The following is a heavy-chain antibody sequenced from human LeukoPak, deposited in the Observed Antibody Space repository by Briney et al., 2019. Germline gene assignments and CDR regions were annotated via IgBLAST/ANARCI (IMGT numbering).Heavy chain of an antibody. D-gene: IGHD6-13*01. V-gene: IGHV1-69*04. Sequence: AASVKVSCKASGGTFSSYAISWVRQAPGRGLEWMGRIIPILGIANYAQKFQGRVTITADKSTSTAYMELSSLRSEDTAVYYCARAPGIAAAGTFRSGFDPWGQGTLVTVSS. CDR1: GGTFSSYA. CDR2: IIPILGIA. J-gene: IGHJ5*02. CDR3: ARAPGIAAAGTFRSGFDP.